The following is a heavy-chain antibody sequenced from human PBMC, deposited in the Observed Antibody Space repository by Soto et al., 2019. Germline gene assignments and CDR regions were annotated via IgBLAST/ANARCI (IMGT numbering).Heavy chain of an antibody. D-gene: IGHD2-15*01. CDR3: ATLPPRIVVVMTDLPT. Sequence: QLRESGPGLVKPSGTLSLTCFVSGASISSTYWWSWVRQTPGKRLEWIGQIYHTGTTSYNASLKNRGTISLDKSNNQCSLRLTSMTAADTAVYYCATLPPRIVVVMTDLPTWGQGTLVTVSS. J-gene: IGHJ5*02. CDR1: GASISSTYW. V-gene: IGHV4-4*02. CDR2: IYHTGTT.